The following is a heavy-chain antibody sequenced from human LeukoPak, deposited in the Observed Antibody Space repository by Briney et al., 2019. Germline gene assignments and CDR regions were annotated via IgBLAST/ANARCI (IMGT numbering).Heavy chain of an antibody. CDR1: GFTFSTYA. J-gene: IGHJ3*02. CDR2: ISYDGRNK. CDR3: AKGYYEIHDAFDI. V-gene: IGHV3-30*04. D-gene: IGHD3-9*01. Sequence: GRSLRLSCAVSGFTFSTYAMHWVRQAPGKGLEWVAFISYDGRNKYYADSVKGRFTISRDNSKNTLFLQMNSLRAEHTAVYYCAKGYYEIHDAFDIWGQGTMVTVSS.